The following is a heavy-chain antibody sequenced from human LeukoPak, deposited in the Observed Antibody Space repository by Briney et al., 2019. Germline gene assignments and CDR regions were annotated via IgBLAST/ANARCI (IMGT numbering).Heavy chain of an antibody. D-gene: IGHD2-2*01. CDR2: IRYDGSNK. Sequence: GGSLRLSCAASGFTFSSYGMHWVRQAPGKGLEWVAFIRYDGSNKYYADSVKGRFTISRDNSKNTLYLQMNSLRAEDTAVYYCARDTYCSSTSCYPGYWGQGTLVTVSS. CDR3: ARDTYCSSTSCYPGY. V-gene: IGHV3-30*02. J-gene: IGHJ4*02. CDR1: GFTFSSYG.